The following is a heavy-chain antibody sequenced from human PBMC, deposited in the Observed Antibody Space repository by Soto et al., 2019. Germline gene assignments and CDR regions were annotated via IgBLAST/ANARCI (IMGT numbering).Heavy chain of an antibody. Sequence: EVQLVESGGGLVKPGGSLRLSCAASGFTFSSYSMNWVRQAPGKGLEWVSSISSSSSYIYYADSVKGRFPISRDNAKNSLYLQMNSLRAEDTAVYYCARDLYSSSARYFDCWGQGTLVTVSS. CDR2: ISSSSSYI. CDR3: ARDLYSSSARYFDC. CDR1: GFTFSSYS. D-gene: IGHD6-6*01. J-gene: IGHJ4*02. V-gene: IGHV3-21*01.